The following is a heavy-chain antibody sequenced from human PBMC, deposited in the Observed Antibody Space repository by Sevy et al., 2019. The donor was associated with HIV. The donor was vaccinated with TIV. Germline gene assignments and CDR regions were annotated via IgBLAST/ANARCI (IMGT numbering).Heavy chain of an antibody. J-gene: IGHJ4*02. Sequence: GGSLRLSCAVSGLTFSDAWMNWVRQAPGKGLEWVANINQDGSVKYYVDSVRGRFTISRDNARNLVFLQMSSLRVDDSALYYCVRAIAKDGSFWGQGTLVTVSS. V-gene: IGHV3-7*01. D-gene: IGHD6-13*01. CDR1: GLTFSDAW. CDR3: VRAIAKDGSF. CDR2: INQDGSVK.